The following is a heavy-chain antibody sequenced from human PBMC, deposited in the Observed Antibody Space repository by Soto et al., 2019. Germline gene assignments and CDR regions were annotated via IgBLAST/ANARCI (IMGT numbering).Heavy chain of an antibody. Sequence: PGGSLRLSCAASGFTFSSYAMSWVRQAPGKGLEWVSAISGSGGSTYYADSVKGRFTISRDNSKNTLYLQMNSLRAEDTAVYYCAKSGVLLWFGELINWFDPWGQGTLVTVSS. CDR3: AKSGVLLWFGELINWFDP. CDR1: GFTFSSYA. V-gene: IGHV3-23*01. D-gene: IGHD3-10*01. J-gene: IGHJ5*02. CDR2: ISGSGGST.